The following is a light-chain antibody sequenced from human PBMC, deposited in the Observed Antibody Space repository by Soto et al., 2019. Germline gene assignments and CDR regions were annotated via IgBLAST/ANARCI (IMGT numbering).Light chain of an antibody. CDR2: GAS. CDR1: QRGSSN. CDR3: QQYNNWPPLT. J-gene: IGKJ4*01. Sequence: EIVMTQSPATLSVSPGERATLSCRASQRGSSNLAWYQQKPGQAPRLLIYGASTRATAIPARFSGSGSGTEFTLSISSMQSEDFAVYYCQQYNNWPPLTFGGGTKVEIK. V-gene: IGKV3-15*01.